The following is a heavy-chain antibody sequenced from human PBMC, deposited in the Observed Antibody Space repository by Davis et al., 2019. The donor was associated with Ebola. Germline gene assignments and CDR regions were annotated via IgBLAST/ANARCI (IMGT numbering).Heavy chain of an antibody. D-gene: IGHD2-15*01. Sequence: PGGSLRLSCAASGFTFSSYWMSWVRQAPGKGLEWVSYISSGSTIYYADSVKGRFTISRDNAKNSLYLQMNSLRAEDTAVYYCARGIVVVVAATRGSWFDPWGQGTLVTVS. V-gene: IGHV3-21*05. CDR1: GFTFSSYW. CDR3: ARGIVVVVAATRGSWFDP. CDR2: ISSGSTI. J-gene: IGHJ5*02.